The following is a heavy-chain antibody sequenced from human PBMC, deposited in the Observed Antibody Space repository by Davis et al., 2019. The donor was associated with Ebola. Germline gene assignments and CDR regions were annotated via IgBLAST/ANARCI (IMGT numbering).Heavy chain of an antibody. CDR3: ASPISSGGRWGGYGVDV. CDR2: IKADGSST. Sequence: GESLKISCAASGLTFSRYWMHWVRQAPGKGLVWVSRIKADGSSTGYADSVKGRFTISRDNVKNTFYLQMNSLRAEDTAVYYCASPISSGGRWGGYGVDVWGQGTTVTVSS. J-gene: IGHJ6*02. CDR1: GLTFSRYW. D-gene: IGHD2-15*01. V-gene: IGHV3-74*01.